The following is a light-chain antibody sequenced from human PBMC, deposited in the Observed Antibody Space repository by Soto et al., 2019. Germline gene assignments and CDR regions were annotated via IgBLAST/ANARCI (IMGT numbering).Light chain of an antibody. CDR2: GAS. V-gene: IGKV3-20*01. J-gene: IGKJ1*01. CDR1: QSVSSSY. Sequence: EIVLTQSPGTLSLSPGERATLSCRASQSVSSSYLAWYQQKPGQAPRLLIYGASSRATGIPDRFSGSGSGTYFTITISRLEPDDFAVYYWQQYGSSPKTFGQRTKVEIK. CDR3: QQYGSSPKT.